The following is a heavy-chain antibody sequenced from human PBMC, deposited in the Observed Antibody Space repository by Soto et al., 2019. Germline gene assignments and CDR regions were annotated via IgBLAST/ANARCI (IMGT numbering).Heavy chain of an antibody. D-gene: IGHD3-9*01. CDR1: GGSFSGYY. V-gene: IGHV4-34*01. CDR2: INHSGST. J-gene: IGHJ6*02. CDR3: ARGVRYFDWLLYYYGMDV. Sequence: SETLSLTCAVYGGSFSGYYWSWIRQPPGKGLEWIGEINHSGSTNYNPSLKSRVTISVDTSKNQFSLKLSSVTAADTAVYYCARGVRYFDWLLYYYGMDVWSQGTTVTVSS.